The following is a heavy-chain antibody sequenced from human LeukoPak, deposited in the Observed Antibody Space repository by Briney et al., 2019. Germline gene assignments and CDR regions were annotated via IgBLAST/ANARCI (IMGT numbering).Heavy chain of an antibody. CDR2: IRYDGSNK. V-gene: IGHV3-30*02. CDR1: GFTFNSYS. D-gene: IGHD1-26*01. Sequence: PGGSLRLSCAACGFTFNSYSMHWVRQAPGKGLEWVAFIRYDGSNKYYADSVKGRFTISRDTSKNTLYLQMNSLRAEDTAVYYCANQGGTWGQGTLVTVSS. J-gene: IGHJ4*02. CDR3: ANQGGT.